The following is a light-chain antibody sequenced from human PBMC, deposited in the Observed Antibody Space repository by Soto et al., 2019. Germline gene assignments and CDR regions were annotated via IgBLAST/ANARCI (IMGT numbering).Light chain of an antibody. Sequence: EIVMTQSPATVPVSPGERVTLSCRASQSVSIDLAWYQQKPGQAPRLLIYGASSRATGIPDRFRGSGSGTEFTLTISSLRSEDSAIYYCQQYFEWPPMTFGQGTKVDIK. CDR2: GAS. V-gene: IGKV3D-15*01. CDR3: QQYFEWPPMT. J-gene: IGKJ1*01. CDR1: QSVSID.